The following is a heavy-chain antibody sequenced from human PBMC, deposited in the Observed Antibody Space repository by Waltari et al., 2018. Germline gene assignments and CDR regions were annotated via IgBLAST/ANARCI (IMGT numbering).Heavy chain of an antibody. CDR3: ARCSRSGWYESFDP. V-gene: IGHV4-61*02. Sequence: QVQLQESGPGLVKPSQTLSLTCTVSGGSISSGGYYWSWIRQPAGKGLEWIGRIYASGGTNYKPSLKSRVTISVDTSNNQFSLKLSSVTAADTAVYYCARCSRSGWYESFDPWGQGTLVTVSS. CDR1: GGSISSGGYY. J-gene: IGHJ5*02. CDR2: IYASGGT. D-gene: IGHD6-19*01.